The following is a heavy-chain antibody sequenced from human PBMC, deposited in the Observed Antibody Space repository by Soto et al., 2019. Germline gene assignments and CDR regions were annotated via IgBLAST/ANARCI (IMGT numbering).Heavy chain of an antibody. D-gene: IGHD4-17*01. J-gene: IGHJ2*01. CDR3: ARPMTTVVSYWYFDL. CDR1: GFTFSSYS. CDR2: ISSSSSYI. V-gene: IGHV3-21*01. Sequence: GGSLRLSCAASGFTFSSYSMNWVRQAPGKGLEWVSSISSSSSYIYYADSVKGRFTISRDNAKNSLYLQMNSLRAEDTAVYYCARPMTTVVSYWYFDLCGRRTLVTVSS.